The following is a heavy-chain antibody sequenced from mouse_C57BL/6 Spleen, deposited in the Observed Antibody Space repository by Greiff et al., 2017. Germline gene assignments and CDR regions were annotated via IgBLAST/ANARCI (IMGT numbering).Heavy chain of an antibody. Sequence: QVQLRESGPELVKPGASVKISCKASGYAFSSSWMNWVKQRPGQGLEWIGRIYPGDGDTNYNGKFKGKATLTADKSSSTAYMQLSSLTSEDSAVYFCARHGYYAMDYWGQGTSVTVSS. CDR1: GYAFSSSW. V-gene: IGHV1-82*01. CDR2: IYPGDGDT. CDR3: ARHGYYAMDY. J-gene: IGHJ4*01.